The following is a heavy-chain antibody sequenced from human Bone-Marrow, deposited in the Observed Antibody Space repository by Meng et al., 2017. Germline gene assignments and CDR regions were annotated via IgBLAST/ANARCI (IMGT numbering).Heavy chain of an antibody. V-gene: IGHV4-34*01. CDR1: GGSFRGYY. J-gene: IGHJ4*02. D-gene: IGHD1-14*01. CDR2: INQSGRT. CDR3: AREASPEYYFDY. Sequence: QQWGAGPLKPLGNLSRPIAVYGGSFRGYYWSGIRQPPGKGLGWIGEINQSGRTNYNPSLKSLVTISVDTSKNQFSLKLRSVTAADTAVYYCAREASPEYYFDYWGQGTLVTVSS.